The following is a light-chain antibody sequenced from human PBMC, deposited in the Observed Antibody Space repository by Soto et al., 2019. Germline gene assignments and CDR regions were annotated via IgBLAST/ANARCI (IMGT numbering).Light chain of an antibody. CDR3: QSYDTSLSGAWV. Sequence: QCVLTQPPSVSGAPGQRITISCTGSPSNIGAGFDVHWYQKFPGTAPKLLIYGTTSRPSGVPDRFSGSQSGTSASLAITGLQAGDEADYYCQSYDTSLSGAWVFGGGTKLTVL. J-gene: IGLJ3*02. CDR1: PSNIGAGFD. V-gene: IGLV1-40*01. CDR2: GTT.